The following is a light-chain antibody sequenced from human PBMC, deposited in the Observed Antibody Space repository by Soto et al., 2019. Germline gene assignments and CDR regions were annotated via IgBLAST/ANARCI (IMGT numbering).Light chain of an antibody. J-gene: IGKJ4*01. CDR1: QSISSY. CDR2: AAS. CDR3: QQSYSTPPLT. V-gene: IGKV1-39*01. Sequence: DIQMTQSPSSLSASVGDRVTITCRASQSISSYLNWYQQKPGKAPKLLIYAASSLQSGFPSRFSGSGSGTDFTLTISSLQPEDCATYDCQQSYSTPPLTFDGGTKVEIK.